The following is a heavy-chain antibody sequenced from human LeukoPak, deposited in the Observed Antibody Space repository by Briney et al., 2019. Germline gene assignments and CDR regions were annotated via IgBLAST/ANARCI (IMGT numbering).Heavy chain of an antibody. CDR2: IYSGGST. CDR3: ARGRMYYDSSGYYYSEYNWFDP. V-gene: IGHV3-53*01. Sequence: GGSLRLSCAASGFTVSSNYMSWVRQAPGKGLEWVSVIYSGGSTYYADSVKGRFTISRDNSKNTLYLQMNCLRAEDTAVYYCARGRMYYDSSGYYYSEYNWFDPWGQGTLVTVSS. CDR1: GFTVSSNY. D-gene: IGHD3-22*01. J-gene: IGHJ5*02.